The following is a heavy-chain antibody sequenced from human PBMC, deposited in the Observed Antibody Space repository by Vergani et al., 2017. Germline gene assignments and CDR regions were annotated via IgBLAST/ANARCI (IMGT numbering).Heavy chain of an antibody. CDR3: AKTSLYDSSGYYLDY. CDR2: ISYDGSNK. D-gene: IGHD3-22*01. J-gene: IGHJ4*02. Sequence: VQLLESGGGLVQPGRSLRLSCAASGFTFSSYGMHWVRQAPGKGLEWVAVISYDGSNKYYADSVKGRFTISRDNSKNTLYLQMNSLRAEDTAVYYCAKTSLYDSSGYYLDYWGQGTLVTVSS. CDR1: GFTFSSYG. V-gene: IGHV3-30*18.